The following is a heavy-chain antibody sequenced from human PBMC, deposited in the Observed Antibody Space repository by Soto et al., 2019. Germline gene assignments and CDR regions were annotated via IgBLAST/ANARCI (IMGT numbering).Heavy chain of an antibody. D-gene: IGHD3-3*01. CDR1: GGTFSSYT. V-gene: IGHV1-69*02. Sequence: SVKVSCKASGGTFSSYTISWVRQAPGQGLEWMGRIIPILGIANYAQKFQGRVTITADKSTSTAYMELSSLRSEDTAVYYCARGKVRWPYYYYYYMDVWGKGTTVTVSS. CDR2: IIPILGIA. CDR3: ARGKVRWPYYYYYYMDV. J-gene: IGHJ6*03.